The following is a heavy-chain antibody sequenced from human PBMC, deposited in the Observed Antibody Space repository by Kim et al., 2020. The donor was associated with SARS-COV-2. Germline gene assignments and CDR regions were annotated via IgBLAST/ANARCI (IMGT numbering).Heavy chain of an antibody. CDR3: AKSTSSSNADAFDV. D-gene: IGHD3-3*02. Sequence: YADSVKGRFTISRDNSKNTLFLQTNSQRYEHPAVYYCAKSTSSSNADAFDVWGQGTMVTVSA. J-gene: IGHJ3*01. V-gene: IGHV3-66*01.